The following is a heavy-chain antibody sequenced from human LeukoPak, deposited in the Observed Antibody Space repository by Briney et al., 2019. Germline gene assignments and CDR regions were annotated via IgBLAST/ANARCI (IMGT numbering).Heavy chain of an antibody. CDR3: TRDLTGHYSIDY. Sequence: GGSLRLSCAASGFTFSNSAMGWVRQAPGKGLEWVSTISYSGGSTYYTDSVKGRFTLSRDNSKNTLYLQVTSLRPDDTAVYYCTRDLTGHYSIDYWGQGTLVTVSS. CDR2: ISYSGGST. CDR1: GFTFSNSA. D-gene: IGHD3-22*01. V-gene: IGHV3-23*01. J-gene: IGHJ4*02.